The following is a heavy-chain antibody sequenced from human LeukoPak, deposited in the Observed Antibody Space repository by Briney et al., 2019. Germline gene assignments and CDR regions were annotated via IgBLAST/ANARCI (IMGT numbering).Heavy chain of an antibody. CDR1: GGSISASY. V-gene: IGHV4-4*07. J-gene: IGHJ3*02. CDR2: IHSSGTT. D-gene: IGHD6-13*01. CDR3: ARLPDGDSSSVVAFDI. Sequence: PSETLSLTCAVSGGSISASYWNWIRQPAGRALEWIGRIHSSGTTIYSPSLKSRVSLSLDRSKNQFSLNLRSVTAADTAVYYCARLPDGDSSSVVAFDIWGQGTLVTVSS.